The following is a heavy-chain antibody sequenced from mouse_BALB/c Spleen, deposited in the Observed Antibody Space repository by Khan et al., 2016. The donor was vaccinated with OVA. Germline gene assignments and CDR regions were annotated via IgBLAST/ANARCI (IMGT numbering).Heavy chain of an antibody. CDR2: ISSGGSYT. CDR1: GFTFSTYG. Sequence: EVELVESGGDLVKPGGSLKLSCAASGFTFSTYGMSWVRQTPDKRLEWVATISSGGSYTYYPDSVKGRFTISRDNAKNTLNLQMRSLKSADTAMYYCTRLAYYYNSEGFAYWGQGTLVTVSA. CDR3: TRLAYYYNSEGFAY. V-gene: IGHV5-6*01. J-gene: IGHJ3*01. D-gene: IGHD1-1*01.